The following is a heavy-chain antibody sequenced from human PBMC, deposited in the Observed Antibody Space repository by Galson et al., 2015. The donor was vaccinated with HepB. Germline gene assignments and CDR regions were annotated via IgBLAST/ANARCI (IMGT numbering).Heavy chain of an antibody. CDR3: AKVRGDYYYDTSGLDAFDI. D-gene: IGHD3-22*01. Sequence: SLRLSCAASGFTFGTHAMHWVRQAPGKGLEWVAVISYDGNNNYYADSVKGRFTISRDNSQNTLFLQMNSLRTEDTAIYYCAKVRGDYYYDTSGLDAFDIWGQGTMVTVSS. CDR2: ISYDGNNN. V-gene: IGHV3-30*18. CDR1: GFTFGTHA. J-gene: IGHJ3*02.